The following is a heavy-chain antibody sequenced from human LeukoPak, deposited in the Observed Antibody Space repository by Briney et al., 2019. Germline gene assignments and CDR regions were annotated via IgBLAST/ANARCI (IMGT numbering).Heavy chain of an antibody. CDR3: VRGSASSTYSPFNY. J-gene: IGHJ4*02. CDR1: GYIFTGYS. CDR2: INPNSGGT. Sequence: ASVKVSCKASGYIFTGYSLHWVRQAPGQGLEWIGWINPNSGGTNYAQIFQGRVNITRDMSISTAYMELSSLRFDDTAVYYCVRGSASSTYSPFNYWGQGTLVSVSS. V-gene: IGHV1-2*02. D-gene: IGHD6-13*01.